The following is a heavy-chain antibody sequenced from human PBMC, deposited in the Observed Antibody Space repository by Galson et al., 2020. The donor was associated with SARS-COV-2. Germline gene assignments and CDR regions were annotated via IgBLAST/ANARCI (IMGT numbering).Heavy chain of an antibody. D-gene: IGHD4-17*01. CDR2: IRATGATT. CDR1: AFTFSRYA. J-gene: IGHJ4*02. V-gene: IGHV3-23*01. CDR3: AKDQGNDYGDQLDD. Sequence: SCAASAFTFSRYALSWVRQAPGQGLEWVASIRATGATTYYADSVKGRFTISRDNSKNTLYLDMNSLSAEDTALYYCAKDQGNDYGDQLDDWGQGTLVFVSS.